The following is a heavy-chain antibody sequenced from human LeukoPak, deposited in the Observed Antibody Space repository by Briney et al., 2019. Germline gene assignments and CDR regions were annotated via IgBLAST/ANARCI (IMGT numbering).Heavy chain of an antibody. D-gene: IGHD3-9*01. CDR1: GYTFTGYY. CDR2: INPNSGGT. CDR3: ARDWELRYSQGAFDY. V-gene: IGHV1-2*02. Sequence: GASVKVSCKASGYTFTGYYMHWVRQAPGQGLEWMGWINPNSGGTNYAQKFQGRVTMTRDTSISTAYMDLGRLRFDDTAVYYCARDWELRYSQGAFDYWGQGTLVSVSS. J-gene: IGHJ4*02.